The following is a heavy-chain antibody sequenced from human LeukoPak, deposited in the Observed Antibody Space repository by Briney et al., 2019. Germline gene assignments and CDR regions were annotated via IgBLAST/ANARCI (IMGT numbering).Heavy chain of an antibody. V-gene: IGHV3-53*01. CDR1: GFTVSSNY. CDR3: ARWFGEFPYAFDI. CDR2: IYSGGST. J-gene: IGHJ3*02. D-gene: IGHD3-10*01. Sequence: GGSLRLSCAASGFTVSSNYMSWVRQAPGKGLEWVSVIYSGGSTYYADSVKGRFTISRDNSKNTLYLPMNSLRAEDTAVYYCARWFGEFPYAFDIWGQGTMVTVSS.